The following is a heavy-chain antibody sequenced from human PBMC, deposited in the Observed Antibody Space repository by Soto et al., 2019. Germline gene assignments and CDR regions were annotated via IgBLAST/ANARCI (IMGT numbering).Heavy chain of an antibody. D-gene: IGHD2-21*02. V-gene: IGHV3-30-3*01. CDR3: ARDIVVVPAITLFDY. J-gene: IGHJ4*02. CDR1: GFTFSSYA. Sequence: QVQLVESGGGVVQPGRSLRLSCAASGFTFSSYAMHWVRQAPGKGLEWVAVISYDGSNKYYADSVKGRFTISRDNSKNTLYLQMNSLRAEDTAVYYCARDIVVVPAITLFDYWGQGTLVTVSS. CDR2: ISYDGSNK.